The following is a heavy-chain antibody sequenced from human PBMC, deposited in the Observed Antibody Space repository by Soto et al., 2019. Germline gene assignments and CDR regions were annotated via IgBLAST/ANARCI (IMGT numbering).Heavy chain of an antibody. Sequence: SETLSLTCAVYGGSFSGYYWSWIRQPPGKGLEWIGEINHSGSTNYNPSLKSRVTISVDTSKNQFSLKLSSVTAADTAVYYCARLWGPVKATVTTSSNAFDIWGQGTMVTVSS. D-gene: IGHD4-4*01. J-gene: IGHJ3*02. CDR2: INHSGST. CDR1: GGSFSGYY. CDR3: ARLWGPVKATVTTSSNAFDI. V-gene: IGHV4-34*01.